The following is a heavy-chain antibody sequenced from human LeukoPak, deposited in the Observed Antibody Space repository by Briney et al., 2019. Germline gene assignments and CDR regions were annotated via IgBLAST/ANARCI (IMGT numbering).Heavy chain of an antibody. J-gene: IGHJ4*02. Sequence: ASVKVSCKASGYTFTGDYMHWVRQAPGQGLGWMGWINPNSGGTNYAQKFQGRVTMTRDTSISTAYMELSRLRSDDTAVYYCARGYYDSSGYLLPHWGQGTLVTVSS. CDR1: GYTFTGDY. CDR2: INPNSGGT. D-gene: IGHD3-22*01. V-gene: IGHV1-2*02. CDR3: ARGYYDSSGYLLPH.